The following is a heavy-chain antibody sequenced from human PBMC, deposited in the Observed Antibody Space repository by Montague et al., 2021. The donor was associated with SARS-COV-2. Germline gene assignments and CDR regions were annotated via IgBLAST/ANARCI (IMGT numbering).Heavy chain of an antibody. J-gene: IGHJ5*02. D-gene: IGHD6-13*01. Sequence: SETLSLTCTVSGGSISSSSYYWGWIRQPPGKGLEWIGSLYYTGXTXYXXXXKSRVTISVDTSKNRFSLKLRSVTAADTAVYYCARDSSSWYYWFDPWGQGTLVTVSS. CDR2: LYYTGXT. CDR3: ARDSSSWYYWFDP. V-gene: IGHV4-39*01. CDR1: GGSISSSSYY.